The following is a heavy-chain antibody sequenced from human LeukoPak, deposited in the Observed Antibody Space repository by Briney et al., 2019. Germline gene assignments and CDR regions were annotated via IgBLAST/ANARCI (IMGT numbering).Heavy chain of an antibody. V-gene: IGHV5-10-1*01. CDR2: IDPSDSYT. Sequence: HGESLKISCKGSGYSFTSYWISWVRQMPGKGLEWMGRIDPSDSYTNYSPSFQGHVIISADKSISTAYLQWSSPKASDTAMYYCATDYGSGSYSYWGQGTLVTVSS. CDR3: ATDYGSGSYSY. CDR1: GYSFTSYW. J-gene: IGHJ4*02. D-gene: IGHD3-10*01.